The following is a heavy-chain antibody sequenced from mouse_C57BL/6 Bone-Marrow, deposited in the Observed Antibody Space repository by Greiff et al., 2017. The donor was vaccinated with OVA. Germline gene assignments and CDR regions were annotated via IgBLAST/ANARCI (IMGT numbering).Heavy chain of an antibody. CDR3: ARRGDDDYDRGYAMDY. J-gene: IGHJ4*01. CDR2: IDPSDSYT. CDR1: GYTFTSYW. D-gene: IGHD2-4*01. Sequence: QVQLQQPGAELVKPGASVKLSCKASGYTFTSYWMQWVKQRPGQGLEWIGEIDPSDSYTNYNQKFKGKATLTVDTSSSTAYMQLSSLTSEDSAVYYCARRGDDDYDRGYAMDYWGQGTSVTVSS. V-gene: IGHV1-50*01.